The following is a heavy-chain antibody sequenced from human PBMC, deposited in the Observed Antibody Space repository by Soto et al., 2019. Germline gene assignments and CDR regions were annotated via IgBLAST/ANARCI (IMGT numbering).Heavy chain of an antibody. CDR3: ARGYRQSGYSSSWVFDY. V-gene: IGHV4-31*03. CDR1: GGSINSGGYY. CDR2: MYYSGST. J-gene: IGHJ4*02. Sequence: QVQLRESGPGLVKPSQTLSLTCTVSGGSINSGGYYWNWIRHHPGKGLEGIGYMYYSGSTYYNPFLRSRDIISADSSENHFSLKLSSVTAADTAVYFCARGYRQSGYSSSWVFDYWGQGTLVNVSS. D-gene: IGHD6-13*01.